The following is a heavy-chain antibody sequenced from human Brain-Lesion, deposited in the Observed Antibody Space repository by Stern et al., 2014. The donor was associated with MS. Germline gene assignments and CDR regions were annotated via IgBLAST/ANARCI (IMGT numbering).Heavy chain of an antibody. CDR1: GGSISSGSDY. D-gene: IGHD5-18*01. CDR2: IHPRGSA. J-gene: IGHJ4*02. Sequence: QVQLQESGPGLVKPSQTLSLTCTVSGGSISSGSDYWSWIRQPVGKGLGWIGRIHPRGSAFYTPSLKSRVTISTDTSMNQFSLELNSATAADTAIYYCASGYRIFDYWGQGILVTVSS. V-gene: IGHV4-61*02. CDR3: ASGYRIFDY.